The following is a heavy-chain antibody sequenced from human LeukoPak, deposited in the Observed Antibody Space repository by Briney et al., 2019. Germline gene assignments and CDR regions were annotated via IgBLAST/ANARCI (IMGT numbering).Heavy chain of an antibody. J-gene: IGHJ5*02. CDR1: GGSISSSSYY. D-gene: IGHD2-2*01. V-gene: IGHV4-39*01. CDR2: IYYSGST. CDR3: ASLGYCSSTSCYEESWVDP. Sequence: SETLSLTCTVSGGSISSSSYYWGWIRQPPGKGLEWIGSIYYSGSTYYNPSLKSRVTISVDTSKNQFSLKLSSVTAADTAVYYCASLGYCSSTSCYEESWVDPWGQGTLVTVSS.